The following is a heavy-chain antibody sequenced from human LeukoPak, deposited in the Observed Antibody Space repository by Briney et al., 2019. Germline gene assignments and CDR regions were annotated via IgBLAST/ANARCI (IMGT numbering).Heavy chain of an antibody. Sequence: GGSLRLSCAASGFTFSSYSMNWVRQAPGKGLEWVSYISSSSSTIYYADSVKGRFTISRDNAKNSLYLQMYSLRDEDTAVYYCASLVDVYYYGMDVWGQGTTVTVSS. CDR1: GFTFSSYS. J-gene: IGHJ6*02. V-gene: IGHV3-48*02. CDR3: ASLVDVYYYGMDV. CDR2: ISSSSSTI.